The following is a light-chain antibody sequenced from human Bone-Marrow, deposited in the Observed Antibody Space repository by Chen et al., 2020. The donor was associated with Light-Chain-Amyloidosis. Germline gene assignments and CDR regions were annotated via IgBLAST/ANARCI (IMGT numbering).Light chain of an antibody. V-gene: IGLV3-25*03. J-gene: IGLJ2*01. Sequence: SYDLTQPPSVSVPQGQTARITCSGDDLPTKYAYWYQQKPGQAPVLVIHRDSERPSGISERFSGSSSGTTATLTISGVQAEDEADYHCQSADSSGTYEVIFGGGTKLTVL. CDR2: RDS. CDR1: DLPTKY. CDR3: QSADSSGTYEVI.